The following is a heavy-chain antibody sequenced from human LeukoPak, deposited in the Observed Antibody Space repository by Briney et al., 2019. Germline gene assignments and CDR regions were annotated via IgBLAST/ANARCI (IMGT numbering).Heavy chain of an antibody. D-gene: IGHD6-6*01. J-gene: IGHJ4*02. CDR3: ARVDSSSFKGYFDY. CDR2: IYHSGGT. CDR1: GGSISSSNW. Sequence: SETLSLTCAVSGGSISSSNWWSWVRQPPGKGLEWIGEIYHSGGTNYNPSLKSRVTISVDKSKNQFSLKLSSVTAADTAVYYCARVDSSSFKGYFDYWGQGTLVTVSS. V-gene: IGHV4-4*02.